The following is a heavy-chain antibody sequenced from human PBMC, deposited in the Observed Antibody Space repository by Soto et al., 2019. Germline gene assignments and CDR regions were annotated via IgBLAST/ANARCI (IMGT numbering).Heavy chain of an antibody. CDR2: INPSGGRT. D-gene: IGHD2-2*01. CDR3: ARHDCISSSCYYYYYYGMDV. CDR1: GYTFINSY. Sequence: GASVKVSCKASGYTFINSYMQWVRQAPGQGLEWMAMINPSGGRTVYAQKFQGRVTVTRDTSTSTAYMELSSLRSEDTAVYYCARHDCISSSCYYYYYYGMDVWGQGTTVTVSS. J-gene: IGHJ6*02. V-gene: IGHV1-46*01.